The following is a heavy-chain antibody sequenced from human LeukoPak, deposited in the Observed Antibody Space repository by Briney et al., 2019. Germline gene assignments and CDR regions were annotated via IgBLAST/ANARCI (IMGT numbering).Heavy chain of an antibody. J-gene: IGHJ4*02. CDR3: ARETWSGYEHFDY. CDR1: GASLSSYY. Sequence: SETLSLTCTVSGASLSSYYWSWIRQPPGKGLEWIGYIYYSGSTNYNPSLKSRVTMSVDTSKNQFSLKLSSVTAADTAVYYCARETWSGYEHFDYWGQGTLVTVSS. V-gene: IGHV4-59*12. CDR2: IYYSGST. D-gene: IGHD3-3*01.